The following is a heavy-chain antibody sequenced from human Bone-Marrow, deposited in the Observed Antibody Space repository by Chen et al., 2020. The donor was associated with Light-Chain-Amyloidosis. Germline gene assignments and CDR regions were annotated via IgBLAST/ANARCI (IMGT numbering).Heavy chain of an antibody. CDR1: GGSISSSSYY. V-gene: IGHV4-39*01. J-gene: IGHJ6*03. Sequence: QLQLQESGPGLVKPSETLSLTCTVPGGSISSSSYYWGWIRQPPGKGLEWIGSIYYSGSTYYNPSLKSRVTISVDTSKNQFSLKLSSVTAADTAVYYCARAGDGSYYYMDVWGKGTTVTVSS. CDR2: IYYSGST. D-gene: IGHD7-27*01. CDR3: ARAGDGSYYYMDV.